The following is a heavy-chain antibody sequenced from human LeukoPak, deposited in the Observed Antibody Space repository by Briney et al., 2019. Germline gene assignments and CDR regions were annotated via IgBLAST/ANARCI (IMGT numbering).Heavy chain of an antibody. CDR1: GFTFSGYW. D-gene: IGHD5-12*01. J-gene: IGHJ3*02. Sequence: GGSLRLSCAASGFTFSGYWVHWVRQAPGKGLVWVSRINSGGSSTSSADSVEGRFTISRDNTKNTLYLQMNSLRAEDTAVYYCARGTSGYGYDAFDNWGQGTMVT. CDR2: INSGGSST. V-gene: IGHV3-74*01. CDR3: ARGTSGYGYDAFDN.